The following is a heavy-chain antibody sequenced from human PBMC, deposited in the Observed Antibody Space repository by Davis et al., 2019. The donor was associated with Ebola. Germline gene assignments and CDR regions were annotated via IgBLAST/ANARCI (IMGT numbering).Heavy chain of an antibody. D-gene: IGHD6-19*01. J-gene: IGHJ4*02. CDR1: GFTFSSYA. V-gene: IGHV3-30-3*01. CDR3: ARGSGWAKY. CDR2: ISYDGSNK. Sequence: PGGSLRLSCAASGFTFSSYAMHWVRQAPGKGLEWVAVISYDGSNKYYADSVKGRFTISRDNSKNTLYLQMNSLRAEDTAVYYCARGSGWAKYWGQGTLVTVSS.